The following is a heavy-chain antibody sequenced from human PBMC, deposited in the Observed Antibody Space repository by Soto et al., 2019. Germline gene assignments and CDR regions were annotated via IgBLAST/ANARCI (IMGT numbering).Heavy chain of an antibody. D-gene: IGHD2-15*01. CDR2: MNPNSGNT. J-gene: IGHJ4*02. V-gene: IGHV1-8*01. CDR1: GYTFTSYD. Sequence: QVQLVQSGAEVKKPGASVKVSCRASGYTFTSYDIHWVRQATGQGLEWMGWMNPNSGNTGYAQKFQGRVTMTRTTSVSTAYVELSSLRSDDTAVYYCARGGGGGSSYAVDYWGQGTLVAVSS. CDR3: ARGGGGGSSYAVDY.